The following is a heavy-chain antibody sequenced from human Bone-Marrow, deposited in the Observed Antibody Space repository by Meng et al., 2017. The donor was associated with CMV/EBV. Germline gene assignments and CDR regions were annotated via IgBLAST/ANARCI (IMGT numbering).Heavy chain of an antibody. Sequence: GESLKISCATSGFTFSIFGMHWVRQAPGKGLEWVAFIRYDGSNNYYADSVKGRFTISRDNSKNTLYLQMNSLRAEDTAVYHCARDKGGTTWGAGYYYGMDVWGQGTTVTVSS. J-gene: IGHJ6*02. D-gene: IGHD1-7*01. CDR3: ARDKGGTTWGAGYYYGMDV. CDR1: GFTFSIFG. V-gene: IGHV3-30*02. CDR2: IRYDGSNN.